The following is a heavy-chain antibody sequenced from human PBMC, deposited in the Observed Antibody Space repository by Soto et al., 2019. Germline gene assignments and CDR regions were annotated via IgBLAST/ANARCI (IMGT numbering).Heavy chain of an antibody. D-gene: IGHD3-9*01. J-gene: IGHJ4*02. CDR2: ISAYNGNT. Sequence: APVKVSCKASGYTFTRYGISWGRQAPGQGLEGMGWISAYNGNTNYAQKLQGRVTMTTDTSTSTAYMELRSLRSDDTAVYYCARVLRYFDWDTYYFDYWGQGTLVTVSS. CDR1: GYTFTRYG. CDR3: ARVLRYFDWDTYYFDY. V-gene: IGHV1-18*01.